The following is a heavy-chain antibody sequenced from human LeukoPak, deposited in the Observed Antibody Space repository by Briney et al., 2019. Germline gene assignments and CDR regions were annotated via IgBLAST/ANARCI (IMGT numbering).Heavy chain of an antibody. D-gene: IGHD1-26*01. CDR3: ARTKTQIASDY. Sequence: ASVKVSCKASGYTFTGYYFHWVRQAPGQGLEWMGWINPNNGGTYSARKFQGRVTMTRDTSISTAYMELSRLTSDDTAVYYCARTKTQIASDYWGQGTLVTVSS. J-gene: IGHJ4*02. CDR2: INPNNGGT. CDR1: GYTFTGYY. V-gene: IGHV1-2*02.